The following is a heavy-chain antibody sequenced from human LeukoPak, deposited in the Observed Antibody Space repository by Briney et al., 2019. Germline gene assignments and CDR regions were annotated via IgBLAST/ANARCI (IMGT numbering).Heavy chain of an antibody. CDR2: IYYSGST. CDR3: ASTRDGYGYFDY. V-gene: IGHV4-39*07. D-gene: IGHD5-24*01. Sequence: SETLSLTCTVSGGSISSSSYYWGWIRQPPGKGLEWIGSIYYSGSTYYNPSLKSRVTISVDTSKNQFSLKLSSVTAADTAVYYCASTRDGYGYFDYWGQGTLVTVSS. J-gene: IGHJ4*02. CDR1: GGSISSSSYY.